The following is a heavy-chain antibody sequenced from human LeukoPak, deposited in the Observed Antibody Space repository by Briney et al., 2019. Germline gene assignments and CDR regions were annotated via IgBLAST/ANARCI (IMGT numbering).Heavy chain of an antibody. CDR3: AKGASSGYYYVGYFDY. V-gene: IGHV3-23*01. D-gene: IGHD3-22*01. CDR2: ISGSGGST. J-gene: IGHJ4*02. Sequence: GGSLRLSCAASGFTFSSYAMSWVRQAPGKGLEWVSAISGSGGSTYYADSVKGRFTIFRDNSKNTLYLQMNSLRAEDTAVYYCAKGASSGYYYVGYFDYWGQGTLVTVSS. CDR1: GFTFSSYA.